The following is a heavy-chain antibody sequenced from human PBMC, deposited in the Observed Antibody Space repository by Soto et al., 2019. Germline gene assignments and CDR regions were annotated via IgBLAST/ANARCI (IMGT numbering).Heavy chain of an antibody. Sequence: QPGGSLRLSCAASGFTFSSYGMHWVRQAPGKGLEWVAVISYDGSNKYYADSVKGRFTISRDNSKNTLYLQMNSLRAEDTAVYYCAKEEPISGWPYYYYYYGMDVWGQGTTVTVSS. D-gene: IGHD6-19*01. V-gene: IGHV3-30*18. J-gene: IGHJ6*02. CDR1: GFTFSSYG. CDR2: ISYDGSNK. CDR3: AKEEPISGWPYYYYYYGMDV.